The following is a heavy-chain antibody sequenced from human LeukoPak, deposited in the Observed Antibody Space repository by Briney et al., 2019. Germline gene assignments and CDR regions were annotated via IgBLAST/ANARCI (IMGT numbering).Heavy chain of an antibody. D-gene: IGHD5-12*01. CDR3: ATDMIGGVAMIPPFDY. CDR1: GGSISSGGYY. Sequence: LSLTCTVSGGSISSGGYYWSWVRQAPGKGLEWVSFISSGSSYIYYADSVKGRFTISRDNTKNSLNLQMNSLRAEDTAVYYCATDMIGGVAMIPPFDYWGQGTLVTVSS. CDR2: ISSGSSYI. V-gene: IGHV3-21*01. J-gene: IGHJ4*02.